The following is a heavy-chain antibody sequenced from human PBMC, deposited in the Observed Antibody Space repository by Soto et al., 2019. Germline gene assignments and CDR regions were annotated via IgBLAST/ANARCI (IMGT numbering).Heavy chain of an antibody. CDR3: AGGDYYHSSGYYFYYYTMDV. CDR2: IYYSGST. D-gene: IGHD3-22*01. J-gene: IGHJ6*02. CDR1: GGSISSYY. V-gene: IGHV4-59*05. Sequence: SETLSLTCTVSGGSISSYYWSWIRQPPGKGLEWIGSIYYSGSTYYNPSLKSRVTISVETSKSQFSLKLSSVTAADTAVYYCAGGDYYHSSGYYFYYYTMDVWGQGTTVTVSS.